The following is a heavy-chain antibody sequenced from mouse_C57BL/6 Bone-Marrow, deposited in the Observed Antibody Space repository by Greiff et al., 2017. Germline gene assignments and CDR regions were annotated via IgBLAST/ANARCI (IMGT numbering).Heavy chain of an antibody. D-gene: IGHD1-1*01. CDR3: VSSLGSPYAMDY. J-gene: IGHJ4*01. CDR1: GFSLSTFGMG. V-gene: IGHV8-8*01. Sequence: QVTLKVSGPGILQPSQTLSLTCSSSGFSLSTFGMGVGWIRQPSGKGLEWLAHIWWDDDKYYNPALRGRLTISKTTSKNQVFRKIANVDTADTATYYCVSSLGSPYAMDYWGQGTSVTVSS. CDR2: IWWDDDK.